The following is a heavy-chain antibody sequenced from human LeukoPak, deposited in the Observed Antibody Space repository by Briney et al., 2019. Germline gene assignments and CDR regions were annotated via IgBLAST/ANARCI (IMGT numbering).Heavy chain of an antibody. CDR3: AGYSGKPTTFDY. CDR2: IYYSGNT. D-gene: IGHD1-26*01. CDR1: GGSISSDY. Sequence: PSETRSLTCTVAGGSISSDYWSWVRQPPGKGREWIGYIYYSGNTNYNPSLKSRVTISVDTSKNQFSLKLSSVTAADTAVYYCAGYSGKPTTFDYWGQGTLVTVSS. J-gene: IGHJ4*02. V-gene: IGHV4-59*01.